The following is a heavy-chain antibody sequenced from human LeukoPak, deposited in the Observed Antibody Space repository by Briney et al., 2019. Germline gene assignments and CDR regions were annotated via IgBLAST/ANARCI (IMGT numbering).Heavy chain of an antibody. V-gene: IGHV7-4-1*02. Sequence: ASVKVSCKASGYTFTNYAMNWVRQAPGQGLEWMGWINTNTGNPTYAQGFIGRFVFSLDTSVSTTYLQISSLKAEDTAVYFCARAATGFYYYGMDVWGQGTTVTVSS. D-gene: IGHD1-26*01. CDR1: GYTFTNYA. J-gene: IGHJ6*02. CDR3: ARAATGFYYYGMDV. CDR2: INTNTGNP.